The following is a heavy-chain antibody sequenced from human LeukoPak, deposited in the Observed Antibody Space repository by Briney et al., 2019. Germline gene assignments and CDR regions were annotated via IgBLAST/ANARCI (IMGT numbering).Heavy chain of an antibody. CDR2: INPNSGGT. J-gene: IGHJ5*02. D-gene: IGHD3-22*01. CDR1: GYTFTGYY. CDR3: AGSPNYYDSSGYSGWFDP. V-gene: IGHV1-2*02. Sequence: ASVKVSCKASGYTFTGYYMHWVRQAPGQGLEWMGWINPNSGGTNYAQKFQGRVTMTRDTSISTAYMELSSLRSEDTAVYYCAGSPNYYDSSGYSGWFDPWGQGTLVTVSS.